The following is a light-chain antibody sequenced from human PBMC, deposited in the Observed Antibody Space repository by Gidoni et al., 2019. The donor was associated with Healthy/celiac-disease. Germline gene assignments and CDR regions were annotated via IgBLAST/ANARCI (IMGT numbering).Light chain of an antibody. Sequence: EIVLTQSPATLSLSPGERATLSCRASQSVSSYLAWYQQKPGQAPRLLIYDASMISGSGSGTDFTLTISSLEPEDFAVYYCQQRSNWPPFTFGPGTKVDIK. CDR1: QSVSSY. CDR3: QQRSNWPPFT. CDR2: DAS. V-gene: IGKV3-11*01. J-gene: IGKJ3*01.